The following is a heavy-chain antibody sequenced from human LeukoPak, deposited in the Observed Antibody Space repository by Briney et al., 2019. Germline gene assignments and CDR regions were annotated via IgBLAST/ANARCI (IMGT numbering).Heavy chain of an antibody. CDR3: ARIGCMQNYCYYGMDV. CDR2: SSSSSYR. V-gene: IGHV3-21*01. J-gene: IGHJ6*02. Sequence: SSSSSYRYYADSVKGRFTISRDNAKNSLYLQINSLRAEDTAVYYCARIGCMQNYCYYGMDVWGQGTTVTVSS. D-gene: IGHD2-8*01.